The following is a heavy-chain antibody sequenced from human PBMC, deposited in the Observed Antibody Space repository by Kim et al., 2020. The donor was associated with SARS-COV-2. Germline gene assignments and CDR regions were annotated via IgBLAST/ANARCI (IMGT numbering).Heavy chain of an antibody. CDR2: ISGSGGST. J-gene: IGHJ6*03. CDR3: AKDLILRPVTTPLYYYYYMDV. CDR1: GFTFSSYA. Sequence: GGSLRLSCAASGFTFSSYAMSWVRQAPGKGLEWVSAISGSGGSTYYADSVKGRFTISRDNSKNTLYLQMNSLRAEDTAVYYCAKDLILRPVTTPLYYYYYMDVWGKGTTVTVSS. D-gene: IGHD4-4*01. V-gene: IGHV3-23*01.